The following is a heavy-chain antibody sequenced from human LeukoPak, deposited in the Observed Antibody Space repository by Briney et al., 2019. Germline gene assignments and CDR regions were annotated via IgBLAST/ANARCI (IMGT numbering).Heavy chain of an antibody. Sequence: ASVKVSCKASGYSFTNYDINWVRQATGQGLEWMGWMNPKSGDTGYSQKFQDRVFITRDTSINTAYMELSRLRSDDTAVYYCARDLFYYGSGSHGWWGQGTLVTVSS. CDR1: GYSFTNYD. V-gene: IGHV1-8*03. CDR3: ARDLFYYGSGSHGW. CDR2: MNPKSGDT. D-gene: IGHD3-10*01. J-gene: IGHJ4*02.